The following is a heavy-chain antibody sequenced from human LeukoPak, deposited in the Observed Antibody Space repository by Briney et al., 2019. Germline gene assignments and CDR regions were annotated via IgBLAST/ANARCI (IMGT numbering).Heavy chain of an antibody. J-gene: IGHJ6*03. CDR1: GFTFNSYG. V-gene: IGHV3-30*03. CDR2: ISYDGTNK. Sequence: GGSLRLSCAASGFTFNSYGMHWVRQVPGKGLEWVAIISYDGTNKYYADSVKGRFAISRDSSKNTLYLQMNSLRPEDTAVYYCARAHLSSASTDYMTVWGKGTTVTVSS. D-gene: IGHD6-6*01. CDR3: ARAHLSSASTDYMTV.